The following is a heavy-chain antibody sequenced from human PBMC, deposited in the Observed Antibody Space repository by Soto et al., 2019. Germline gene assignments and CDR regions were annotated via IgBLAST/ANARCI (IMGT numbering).Heavy chain of an antibody. Sequence: SVQVSFKASGYTFSSYAMHWVRQGPGQRLEWMGWINAGNGNTKYSQKFQGRVTITRDTSASTAYMELSSLRSEDTAVCYCARDQSLKHRDLQRWFDPWGQGTLVTVSS. V-gene: IGHV1-3*01. J-gene: IGHJ5*02. D-gene: IGHD5-18*01. CDR3: ARDQSLKHRDLQRWFDP. CDR1: GYTFSSYA. CDR2: INAGNGNT.